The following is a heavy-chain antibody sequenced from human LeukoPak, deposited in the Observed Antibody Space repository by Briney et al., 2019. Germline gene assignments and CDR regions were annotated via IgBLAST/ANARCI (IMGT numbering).Heavy chain of an antibody. Sequence: ASVKVSCKASGYTFTDYGINWVRQATGQGPEWMGWISTLYGNKNFAQKFQGRVTMTSDTSTSTAYLELASLTSDDSAIYYCARARSRASTWYWDHWGQGTLVTVSS. D-gene: IGHD2-8*02. CDR3: ARARSRASTWYWDH. J-gene: IGHJ4*02. CDR1: GYTFTDYG. V-gene: IGHV1-18*01. CDR2: ISTLYGNK.